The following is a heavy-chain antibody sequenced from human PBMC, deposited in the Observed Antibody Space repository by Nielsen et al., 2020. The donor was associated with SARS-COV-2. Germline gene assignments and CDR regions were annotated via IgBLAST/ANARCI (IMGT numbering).Heavy chain of an antibody. J-gene: IGHJ4*02. V-gene: IGHV3-21*01. D-gene: IGHD2-2*01. Sequence: GESLKISCAASGFIFSTYGMHWVRQAPGKGLEWVSGISGNGAYIYYGDSVRGRFTISRDNAKNSLYLQMNSLRAEDTAVYYCARGRLPYCSGTSCYTIDYWGQGTLVTVSS. CDR1: GFIFSTYG. CDR2: ISGNGAYI. CDR3: ARGRLPYCSGTSCYTIDY.